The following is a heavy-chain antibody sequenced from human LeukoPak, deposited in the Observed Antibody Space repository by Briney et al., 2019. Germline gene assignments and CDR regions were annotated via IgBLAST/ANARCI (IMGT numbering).Heavy chain of an antibody. CDR1: GFTFSSYA. J-gene: IGHJ3*01. Sequence: GGSLRLSCAASGFTFSSYAMHWVRQAPGKGLEWVAVISYDGSNKYYADSVKGRFTISRDNSKNTLYLQMNSLRAEDTAVYYCAKDHDYYDSSGYYFPDAFDVWGQGTMVTVSS. D-gene: IGHD3-22*01. V-gene: IGHV3-30-3*01. CDR2: ISYDGSNK. CDR3: AKDHDYYDSSGYYFPDAFDV.